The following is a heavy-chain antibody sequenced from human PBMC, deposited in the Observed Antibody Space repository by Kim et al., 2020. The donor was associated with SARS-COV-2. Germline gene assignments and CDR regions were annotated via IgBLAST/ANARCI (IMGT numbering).Heavy chain of an antibody. CDR3: ARGLSMITFGGPDVAPYYY. CDR2: IIPILGIA. V-gene: IGHV1-69*04. D-gene: IGHD3-16*01. Sequence: SVKVSCKASGGTFSSYAISRVRQAPGQGLEWMGRIIPILGIANYAQKFQGRVTITADKSTSTAYMELSSLRSEDTAVYYCARGLSMITFGGPDVAPYYYWGQGTLVTVSS. CDR1: GGTFSSYA. J-gene: IGHJ4*02.